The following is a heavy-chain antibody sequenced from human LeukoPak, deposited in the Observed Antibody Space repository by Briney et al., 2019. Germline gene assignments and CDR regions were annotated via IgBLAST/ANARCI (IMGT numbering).Heavy chain of an antibody. J-gene: IGHJ4*02. CDR2: ISYDGSNK. CDR1: GFTFSSYA. D-gene: IGHD6-13*01. CDR3: ARASYSSSWYVFDY. V-gene: IGHV3-30-3*01. Sequence: GRSLRLSCAASGFTFSSYAMHWVRQAPGKGLEWVAVISYDGSNKYYADSVKGRFTISRDNSKNTLYLQMNSLRAEDTAVYYCARASYSSSWYVFDYWGQGTLVTVSS.